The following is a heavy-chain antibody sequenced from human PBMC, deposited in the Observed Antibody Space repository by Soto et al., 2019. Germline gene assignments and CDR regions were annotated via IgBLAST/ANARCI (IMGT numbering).Heavy chain of an antibody. CDR2: IAPYLGKT. Sequence: ASVKFYCKTSGYTFTSYGISWVRQAPGQGLRWMGWIAPYLGKTNYAQDLQGRVTMTTDTSTTTAYMEVRGLTSDDTAMYYCARGGSSSYYYGLEVWGQGTTVTVSS. J-gene: IGHJ6*02. CDR3: ARGGSSSYYYGLEV. CDR1: GYTFTSYG. V-gene: IGHV1-18*04. D-gene: IGHD6-6*01.